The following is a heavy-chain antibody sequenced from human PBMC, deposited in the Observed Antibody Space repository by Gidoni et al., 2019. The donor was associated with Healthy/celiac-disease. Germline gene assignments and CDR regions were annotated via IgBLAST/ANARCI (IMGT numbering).Heavy chain of an antibody. V-gene: IGHV1-69*01. CDR3: ASNPVVAATPSRIRFDY. CDR2: SIPICGTA. Sequence: QVQLVQSGAAVKKPGSSVTVSCTASGGTFSSSAISWVRQAPGQGLEWMGGSIPICGTANYAQKFKGRVTITADEYTSTADMERSSLRSEDTAVYYCASNPVVAATPSRIRFDYWGQGTLVTVSS. CDR1: GGTFSSSA. D-gene: IGHD2-15*01. J-gene: IGHJ4*02.